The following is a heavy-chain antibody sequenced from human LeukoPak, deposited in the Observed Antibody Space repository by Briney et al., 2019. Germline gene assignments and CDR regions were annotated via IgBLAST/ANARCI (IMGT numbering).Heavy chain of an antibody. CDR1: GGSISSDNYY. V-gene: IGHV4-39*07. Sequence: SETLSLTCTVSGGSISSDNYYWGWIRQPPGKGLEWIGSIYYSGSSYYNPSLKSRVTISVDRSKNQFSLKLSSVTAADTAVYYCASSSGYSSSWWYAFDIWGQGTMVTVSS. D-gene: IGHD6-13*01. J-gene: IGHJ3*02. CDR2: IYYSGSS. CDR3: ASSSGYSSSWWYAFDI.